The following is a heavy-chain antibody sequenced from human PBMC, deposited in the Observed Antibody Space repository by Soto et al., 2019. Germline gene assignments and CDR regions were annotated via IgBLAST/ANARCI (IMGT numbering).Heavy chain of an antibody. J-gene: IGHJ4*02. D-gene: IGHD3-22*01. CDR3: ARADYHDSSGFYYDC. CDR2: INPSGGST. CDR1: GYIFTNHY. V-gene: IGHV1-46*01. Sequence: ASVKVSCKGSGYIFTNHYIHWVRQAPGQGLEWMGIINPSGGSTNYLQKFQGRITMTRDTSTSTVYMELSSLRSEDTAVYFCARADYHDSSGFYYDCWGQGTLVTVSS.